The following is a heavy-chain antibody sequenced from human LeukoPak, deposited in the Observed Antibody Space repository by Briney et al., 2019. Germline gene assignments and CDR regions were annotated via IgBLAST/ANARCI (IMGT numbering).Heavy chain of an antibody. J-gene: IGHJ6*03. CDR1: GDYISSYY. CDR3: ARAYYYMDV. CDR2: IYYSEST. Sequence: TETLSLTCSVSGDYISSYYGGWIPRPPGKGLESTGYIYYSESTYYTPAVKSRVTISVDTSKNQYSLKLSSVTAADTAVYYCARAYYYMDVWGKGTTVTVSS. V-gene: IGHV4-59*08.